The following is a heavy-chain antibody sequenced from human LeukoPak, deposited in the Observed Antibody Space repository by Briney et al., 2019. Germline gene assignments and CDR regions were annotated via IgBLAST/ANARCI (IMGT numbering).Heavy chain of an antibody. CDR2: INPNSGGT. V-gene: IGHV1-2*02. J-gene: IGHJ5*02. CDR3: ARDGYSYGYVFSWFDP. CDR1: GYTFTGYY. D-gene: IGHD5-18*01. Sequence: ASVKVSCKASGYTFTGYYMHWVRQAPGQGLEWMGWINPNSGGTNYAQKFQGRVTTTRDTSISTAYMELSRLRSDDTAVYYCARDGYSYGYVFSWFDPWGQGTLVAVSS.